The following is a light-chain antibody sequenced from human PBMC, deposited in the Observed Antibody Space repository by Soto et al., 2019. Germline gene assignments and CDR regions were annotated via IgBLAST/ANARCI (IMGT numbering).Light chain of an antibody. CDR3: QQSFSTLWT. Sequence: DIQVTQSPSSLSSSVGDRFTITCRASQKLNNYLNWYQQKPGKAPKLLIYAASSLQSGVPSRFSGSGSGTDFTLTISSLQPEDFATYYCQQSFSTLWTFGQGTKV. V-gene: IGKV1-39*01. J-gene: IGKJ1*01. CDR2: AAS. CDR1: QKLNNY.